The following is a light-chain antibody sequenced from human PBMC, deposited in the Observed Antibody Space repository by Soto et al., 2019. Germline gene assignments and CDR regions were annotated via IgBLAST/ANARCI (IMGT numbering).Light chain of an antibody. V-gene: IGKV3-15*01. J-gene: IGKJ1*01. Sequence: EIVLTQSPATLSLSLGERATLSCRASQSVNSRLAWYQHKPGQAPRVLIYGASSRATGVPVRFSGSGSGTEFTLTINSLQSEDFAVYYCLQHNTWWTFGQGTKVDIK. CDR3: LQHNTWWT. CDR1: QSVNSR. CDR2: GAS.